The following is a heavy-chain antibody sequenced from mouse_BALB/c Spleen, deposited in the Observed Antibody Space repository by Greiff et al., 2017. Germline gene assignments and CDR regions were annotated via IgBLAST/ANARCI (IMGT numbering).Heavy chain of an antibody. CDR2: IYPGNVNT. CDR3: ARSGGSSYDWYFDV. Sequence: QVQLKQSGPELVKPGASVRISCKASGYTFTSYYIHWVKQRPGQGLEWIGWIYPGNVNTKYNEKFKGKATLTADKSSSTAYMQLSSLTSEDSAVYFCARSGGSSYDWYFDVWGAGTTVTVSS. J-gene: IGHJ1*01. CDR1: GYTFTSYY. V-gene: IGHV1S56*01. D-gene: IGHD1-1*01.